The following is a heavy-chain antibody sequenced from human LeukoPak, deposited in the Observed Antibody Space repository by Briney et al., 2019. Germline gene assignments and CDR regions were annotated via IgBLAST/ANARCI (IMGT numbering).Heavy chain of an antibody. J-gene: IGHJ4*02. CDR3: ARVTSPARRGRTLVAAAATPFDH. V-gene: IGHV1-46*01. CDR2: INPGGGRT. CDR1: GYTFTDYY. D-gene: IGHD2-15*01. Sequence: SVKVSCKASGYTFTDYYVHWVRRAPGLGLEWMGVINPGGGRTTYAQKFQDRVNMTRDTSTSTVYMELSGLPSADTAVYFCARVTSPARRGRTLVAAAATPFDHWGQGTLVTVSS.